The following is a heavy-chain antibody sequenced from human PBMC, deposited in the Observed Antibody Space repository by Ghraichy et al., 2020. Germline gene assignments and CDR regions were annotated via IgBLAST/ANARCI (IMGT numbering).Heavy chain of an antibody. CDR1: GGSISSGGYY. V-gene: IGHV4-31*03. D-gene: IGHD3-3*01. Sequence: SETLSLTCTVSGGSISSGGYYWSWIRQHPGKGLEWIGYIYYSGSTYYNPSLKSRVTISVDTSKNQFSLKLSSVTAADTAVYYCARAQGNDFWSGYYLAYYFDYWGQGTLVTVSS. CDR3: ARAQGNDFWSGYYLAYYFDY. J-gene: IGHJ4*02. CDR2: IYYSGST.